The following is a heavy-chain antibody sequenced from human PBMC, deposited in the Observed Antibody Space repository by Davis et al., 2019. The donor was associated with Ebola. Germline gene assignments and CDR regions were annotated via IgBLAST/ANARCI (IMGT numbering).Heavy chain of an antibody. CDR1: GYTFTSYD. CDR3: ARGQGGSSWTTNAYYYYGMDV. CDR2: MNPNSGNT. V-gene: IGHV1-8*01. Sequence: ASVKVSCKASGYTFTSYDINWVRQATGQGLEWMGWMNPNSGNTGYAQKFQGRVTMTRNTSISTAYMELSSLRSEDTAVYYCARGQGGSSWTTNAYYYYGMDVWGQGATVTVSS. D-gene: IGHD6-13*01. J-gene: IGHJ6*02.